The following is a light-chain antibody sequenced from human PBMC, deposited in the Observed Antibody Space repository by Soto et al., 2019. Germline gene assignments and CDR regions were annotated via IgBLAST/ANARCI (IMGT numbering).Light chain of an antibody. Sequence: QSVLTQPASVSGSPGQSITISCTGTSSDVGGFNFVSWYQQYPGQAPKLVIYEVINRPSGISDRFSGSKSDNTASLTISGLQAEDEADYYCSSYRSGSILYVFGTGTKGTVL. CDR2: EVI. CDR3: SSYRSGSILYV. V-gene: IGLV2-14*01. J-gene: IGLJ1*01. CDR1: SSDVGGFNF.